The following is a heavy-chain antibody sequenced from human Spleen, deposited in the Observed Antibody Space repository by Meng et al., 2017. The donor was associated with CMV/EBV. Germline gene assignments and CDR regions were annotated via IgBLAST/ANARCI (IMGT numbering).Heavy chain of an antibody. CDR3: ARDSAKIVIVAAATPDAFDI. V-gene: IGHV1-18*01. Sequence: ASVKVSCKASGYTFTNFPITWVRQAPGQGLEWMGWISAYNGNTNYAQKLQGRVTMTTDTSTNTAYMEPRSLRSDDTAVYYCARDSAKIVIVAAATPDAFDIWGLGTTVTVSS. J-gene: IGHJ3*02. CDR1: GYTFTNFP. CDR2: ISAYNGNT. D-gene: IGHD2-2*01.